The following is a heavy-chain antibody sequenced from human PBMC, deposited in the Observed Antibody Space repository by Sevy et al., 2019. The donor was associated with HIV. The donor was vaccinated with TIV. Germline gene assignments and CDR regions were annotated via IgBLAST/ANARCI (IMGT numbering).Heavy chain of an antibody. D-gene: IGHD6-6*01. CDR3: ARGPYDSGSSSYWFDP. CDR2: IYYSGST. Sequence: SETLSLTCTVSGDSIGSGDYYWSWIRQPPGKGLEWIGYIYYSGSTYYNPSLKSRISISVETSENQFSLKLKSVTVADTAVYYCARGPYDSGSSSYWFDPWGQGTLVTVSS. J-gene: IGHJ5*02. CDR1: GDSIGSGDYY. V-gene: IGHV4-30-4*01.